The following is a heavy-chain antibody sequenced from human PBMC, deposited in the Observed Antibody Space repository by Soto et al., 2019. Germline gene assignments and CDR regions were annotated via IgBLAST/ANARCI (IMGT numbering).Heavy chain of an antibody. J-gene: IGHJ4*02. D-gene: IGHD5-18*01. CDR1: GGSLSSYY. V-gene: IGHV4-59*01. CDR2: IYYSGST. Sequence: SETLSLTCTVSGGSLSSYYWCWMRPPPGKQVEWFGYIYYSGSTNYLPCFKSRVTISVDTSKNQFSLKLSSVTAADTAVYYCARRYGYSFDYWGQGTLVTVSS. CDR3: ARRYGYSFDY.